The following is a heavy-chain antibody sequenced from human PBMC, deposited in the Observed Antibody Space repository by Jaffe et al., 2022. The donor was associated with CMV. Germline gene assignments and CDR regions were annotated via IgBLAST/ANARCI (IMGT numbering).Heavy chain of an antibody. V-gene: IGHV3-23*04. CDR1: GFTFSSYA. Sequence: EVQLVESGGGLVQPGGSLRLSCAASGFTFSSYAMSWVRQAPGKGLEWVSAISGSGGSTYYADSVKGRFTISRDNSKNTLYLQMNSLRAEDTAVYYCAKDRYAGGGSQWSLFDYWGQGTLVTVSS. CDR2: ISGSGGST. D-gene: IGHD3-10*01. CDR3: AKDRYAGGGSQWSLFDY. J-gene: IGHJ4*02.